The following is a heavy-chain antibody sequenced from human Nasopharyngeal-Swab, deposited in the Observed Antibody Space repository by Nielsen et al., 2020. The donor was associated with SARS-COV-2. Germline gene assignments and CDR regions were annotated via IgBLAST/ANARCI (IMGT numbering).Heavy chain of an antibody. V-gene: IGHV1-24*01. Sequence: ASVKVSCKVSGYTLTELSMHWVRQAPGKGLEWVGGFDPEDGETIYAQKFQGRVTMTEDTSTDTAYMELSSLRSEDTAVYYCATGFAFRPNWFDPWGQGTLVTVSS. D-gene: IGHD2-21*01. CDR1: GYTLTELS. CDR2: FDPEDGET. J-gene: IGHJ5*02. CDR3: ATGFAFRPNWFDP.